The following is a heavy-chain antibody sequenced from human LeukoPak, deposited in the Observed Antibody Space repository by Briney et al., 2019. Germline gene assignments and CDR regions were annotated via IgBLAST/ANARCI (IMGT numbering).Heavy chain of an antibody. V-gene: IGHV4-59*01. J-gene: IGHJ3*02. CDR1: GGSISSYY. CDR3: ARDHSSGYYLSAFDI. D-gene: IGHD3-22*01. Sequence: SETLSLTCTVSGGSISSYYWSWIRQPPGKGLEWIGYIYYSGSTNYNPSLKSRVTISVDTSKNQFSLKLSSVTAADTAVYYCARDHSSGYYLSAFDIWGQGTMVTVSS. CDR2: IYYSGST.